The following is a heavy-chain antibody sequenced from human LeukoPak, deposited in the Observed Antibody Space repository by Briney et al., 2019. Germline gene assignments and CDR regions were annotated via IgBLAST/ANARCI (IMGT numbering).Heavy chain of an antibody. J-gene: IGHJ3*02. V-gene: IGHV3-30*04. CDR1: GFTFSSYA. Sequence: GESLRLSCAASGFTFSSYAMHWVRQAPGKGLEWVAVISYDGSNKYYADSVKGRFTISRDNSKNTLYLQMNSLRAEDTAVYYCARRRKEHSGRLDAFDIWGQGTMVTVSS. CDR2: ISYDGSNK. CDR3: ARRRKEHSGRLDAFDI. D-gene: IGHD1-26*01.